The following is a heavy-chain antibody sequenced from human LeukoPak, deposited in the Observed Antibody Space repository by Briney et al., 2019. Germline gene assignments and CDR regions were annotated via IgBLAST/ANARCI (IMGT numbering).Heavy chain of an antibody. V-gene: IGHV3-30*04. J-gene: IGHJ5*02. D-gene: IGHD1-26*01. CDR2: ISYDGSNK. CDR3: ASSGYSGSYTNWFDP. Sequence: GGSLRLSCAASGFTLSSYAMHWVRQAPGKGLEWVAVISYDGSNKYYADSVKGRFTISRDNSKNTLYLQMNSLRAEDTAVYYCASSGYSGSYTNWFDPWGQGTLVTVSS. CDR1: GFTLSSYA.